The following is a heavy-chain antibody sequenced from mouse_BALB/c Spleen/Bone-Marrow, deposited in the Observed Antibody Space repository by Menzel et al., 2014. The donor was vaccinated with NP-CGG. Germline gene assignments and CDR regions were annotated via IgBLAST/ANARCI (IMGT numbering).Heavy chain of an antibody. CDR1: GYTFSNYW. CDR2: IYPGNSDT. CDR3: TTLARNKFDY. Sequence: EVQLQQSGTVLARPGAAVKVSCKASGYTFSNYWMHWVKQRPGQGLEWIGIIYPGNSDTTYNQKFKGKVTLTAVTSTSTAYMELSSLTNEDSAVYYCTTLARNKFDYWGQGTTLTVSS. J-gene: IGHJ2*01. V-gene: IGHV1-5*01. D-gene: IGHD3-1*01.